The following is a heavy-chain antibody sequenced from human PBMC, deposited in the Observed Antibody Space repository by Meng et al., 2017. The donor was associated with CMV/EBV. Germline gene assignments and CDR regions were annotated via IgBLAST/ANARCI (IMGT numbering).Heavy chain of an antibody. V-gene: IGHV1-2*02. CDR3: ARDVHSSSSTSNWFDP. D-gene: IGHD6-6*01. CDR1: GYTFTGYY. CDR2: INPNSGGT. Sequence: ASVKVSCKASGYTFTGYYMHWVRQAPGQGLEWMGWINPNSGGTNYAQKFQGRVTMTRDTSISTAYMELSRLRSDDTAVYYCARDVHSSSSTSNWFDPWGQGTLVTVSS. J-gene: IGHJ5*02.